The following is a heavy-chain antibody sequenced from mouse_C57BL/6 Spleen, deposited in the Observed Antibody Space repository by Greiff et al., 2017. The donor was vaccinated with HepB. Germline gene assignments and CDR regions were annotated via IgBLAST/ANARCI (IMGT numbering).Heavy chain of an antibody. CDR1: GYTFTSYW. Sequence: QVQLQQPGAELVMPGASVKLSCKASGYTFTSYWMHWVKQRPGQGLEWIGEIDPSDSYTNYNQKFKGKSTLTVDKSSSTAYMQLSSLTSDDSAVYYCARNGYDAMDDWGQGTSVTVSS. CDR3: ARNGYDAMDD. V-gene: IGHV1-69*01. J-gene: IGHJ4*01. CDR2: IDPSDSYT.